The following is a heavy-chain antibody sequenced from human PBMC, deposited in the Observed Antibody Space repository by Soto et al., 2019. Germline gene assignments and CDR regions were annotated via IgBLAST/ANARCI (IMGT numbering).Heavy chain of an antibody. J-gene: IGHJ3*02. CDR3: TRCNYYDSSGYTDVAFDI. V-gene: IGHV3-15*07. D-gene: IGHD3-22*01. CDR1: GFTFSNAW. CDR2: IKSKTDGGTT. Sequence: PGGSLRLSCAASGFTFSNAWMNWVRRAPGKGLEWVGRIKSKTDGGTTDYAAPVKGRLTISRDDSKNTLYLQMNSLKTEDTAVYYCTRCNYYDSSGYTDVAFDIWGKGTMVTVAS.